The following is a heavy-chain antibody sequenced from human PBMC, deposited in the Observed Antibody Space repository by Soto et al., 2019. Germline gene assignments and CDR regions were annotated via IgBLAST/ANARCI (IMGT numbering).Heavy chain of an antibody. CDR1: GFTFSSYG. J-gene: IGHJ6*02. CDR3: GASSGYYVYYYYYGMDV. Sequence: PGGSLRLSCAASGFTFSSYGMHWVRQAPGKGLEWVAAISDDGGNKYYADSVKGRFTISRDNSKNTLYLQMNSLRAEDTAVYYCGASSGYYVYYYYYGMDVWGQGTTVTVSS. V-gene: IGHV3-30*03. CDR2: ISDDGGNK. D-gene: IGHD3-22*01.